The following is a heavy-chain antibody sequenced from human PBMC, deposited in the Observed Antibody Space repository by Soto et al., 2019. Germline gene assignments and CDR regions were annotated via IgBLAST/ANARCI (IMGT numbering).Heavy chain of an antibody. Sequence: EVQLVESGGGLVKPGGSLSLSCAASGFTFSNVCMSWVRQAPGKGLEWVGRMKRRADGGTTDYATPVRGRFTVSRDDSKNTMNQQMNRLKSEDTAVYSCTAGSCSGGSCYSVDYWGQGTLVTVSS. V-gene: IGHV3-15*01. CDR1: GFTFSNVC. CDR3: TAGSCSGGSCYSVDY. D-gene: IGHD2-15*01. J-gene: IGHJ4*02. CDR2: MKRRADGGTT.